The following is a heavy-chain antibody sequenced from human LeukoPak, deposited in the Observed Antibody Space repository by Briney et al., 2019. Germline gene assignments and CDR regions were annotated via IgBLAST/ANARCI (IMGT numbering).Heavy chain of an antibody. CDR3: ARHHDYGDYYFDY. CDR1: GGSISSGGYY. CDR2: IYYSGST. J-gene: IGHJ4*02. V-gene: IGHV4-61*08. D-gene: IGHD4-17*01. Sequence: PSETLSLTCTVSGGSISSGGYYWSWIRQHPGKGLEWIGYIYYSGSTNYNPSLKSRVTISVDTSKNQFSLKLSSVTAADTAVYYCARHHDYGDYYFDYWGQGTLVTVSS.